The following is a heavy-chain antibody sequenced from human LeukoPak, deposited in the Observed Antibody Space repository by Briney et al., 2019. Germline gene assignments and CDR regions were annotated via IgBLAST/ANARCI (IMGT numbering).Heavy chain of an antibody. CDR3: ARGTAMVTGIDY. D-gene: IGHD5-18*01. V-gene: IGHV4-59*01. CDR2: IYYSGST. Sequence: SETLSLACTVSGGSISSYYWSWIRQPPGKGLEWIGYIYYSGSTTYNPSLKSRVTISVDPSKNQFSLKLSSVTAADTAVYYCARGTAMVTGIDYWGQGTLVTVSS. CDR1: GGSISSYY. J-gene: IGHJ4*02.